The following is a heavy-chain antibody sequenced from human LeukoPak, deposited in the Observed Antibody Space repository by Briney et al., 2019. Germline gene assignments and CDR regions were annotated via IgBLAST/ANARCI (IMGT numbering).Heavy chain of an antibody. J-gene: IGHJ5*02. V-gene: IGHV3-20*04. CDR3: ARVAVGGHWFDT. CDR1: GFTFNVYG. CDR2: LHWTASAP. D-gene: IGHD6-19*01. Sequence: PGGALRVSCATSGFTFNVYGMSGGREAPGGGLGCVCGLHWTASAPTYADSVKGRFTLSRHNTENSLYLQLNSLRAEATGFYYCARVAVGGHWFDTWGQGTLVTVSS.